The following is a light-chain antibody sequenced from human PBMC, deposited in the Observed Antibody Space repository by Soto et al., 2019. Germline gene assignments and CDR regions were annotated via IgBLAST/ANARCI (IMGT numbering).Light chain of an antibody. CDR2: SVS. J-gene: IGKJ2*01. CDR3: LQANNFPYT. V-gene: IGKV1-12*01. Sequence: DIQMTQSPSSVSASVGDRVTITCRASQDIGTWLAWYQQKSGKAPKLLIYSVSSLQRGVPSRFSGSGSATDFTLTISSLQPGDFATYFCLQANNFPYTFGQGTKLAIK. CDR1: QDIGTW.